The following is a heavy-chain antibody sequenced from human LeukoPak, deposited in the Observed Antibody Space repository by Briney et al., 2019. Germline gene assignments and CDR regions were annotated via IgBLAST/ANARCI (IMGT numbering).Heavy chain of an antibody. CDR1: GGSISSSSYY. J-gene: IGHJ4*02. D-gene: IGHD5-12*01. V-gene: IGHV4-39*01. Sequence: SETLSLTCTVSGGSISSSSYYWGWIRQPPGKGLEWIGSIYYSGSTYYDPSLKSRVTISVDTSKNQFSLKLSSVTAADTAVFYCARLASGYDLGDWGQGTLVTVSS. CDR2: IYYSGST. CDR3: ARLASGYDLGD.